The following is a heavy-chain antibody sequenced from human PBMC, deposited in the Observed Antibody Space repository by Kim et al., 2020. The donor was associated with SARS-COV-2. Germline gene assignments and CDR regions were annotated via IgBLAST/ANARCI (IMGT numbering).Heavy chain of an antibody. V-gene: IGHV3-15*01. CDR1: GFTFSNAW. CDR3: TTHDTHYYDSSGYLLDY. Sequence: GGSLRLSCAASGFTFSNAWMSWVRQAPGKGLEWVGRIKSKTDGGTTDYAAPVKGRFTISRDDSKNTLYLQMNSLKTEDTAVYYCTTHDTHYYDSSGYLLDYWGQGTLVTVSS. D-gene: IGHD3-22*01. J-gene: IGHJ4*02. CDR2: IKSKTDGGTT.